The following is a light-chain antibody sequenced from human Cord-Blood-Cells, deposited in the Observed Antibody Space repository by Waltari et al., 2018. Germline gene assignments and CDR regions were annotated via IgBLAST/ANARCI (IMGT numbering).Light chain of an antibody. V-gene: IGKV4-1*01. CDR2: WAS. J-gene: IGKJ4*01. Sequence: DIVMTQSPDSLAVSLGERATINCKSSQSVLYSSNNKRYLACYRKKTGHHPKLVIYWASTRESGVPDRFSGSGSGTDFTLSISSLQAEDVAVYYCQQYYSTPLTFGGGTKVEIK. CDR1: QSVLYSSNNKRY. CDR3: QQYYSTPLT.